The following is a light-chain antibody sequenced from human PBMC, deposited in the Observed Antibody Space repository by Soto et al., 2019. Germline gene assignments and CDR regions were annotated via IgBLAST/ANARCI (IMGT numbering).Light chain of an antibody. Sequence: QSVLTQPASVSGSPGQSITISCTGTSSDVGSYNLVSWYQQHPGKAPKLMIYEVSKRPSGVSNRFSGSKSGNTASLTISGLQAEDEADYYCCSYAGIPLYVFGTGTKLTVL. J-gene: IGLJ1*01. CDR3: CSYAGIPLYV. V-gene: IGLV2-23*02. CDR2: EVS. CDR1: SSDVGSYNL.